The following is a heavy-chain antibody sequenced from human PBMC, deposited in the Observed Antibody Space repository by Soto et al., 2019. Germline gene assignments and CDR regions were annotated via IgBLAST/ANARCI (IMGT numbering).Heavy chain of an antibody. V-gene: IGHV4-34*01. CDR1: GGSFSGYY. Sequence: KPSETLSLTCAVYGGSFSGYYWSWIRQPPGKGLEWIGEINHSGSTNYNPSLKSRVTISVDTSKNQFSLKLSSVTAADTAVYYCARGRAVRGADASYGMDVWGQGTTVTVSS. CDR2: INHSGST. D-gene: IGHD3-10*01. J-gene: IGHJ6*02. CDR3: ARGRAVRGADASYGMDV.